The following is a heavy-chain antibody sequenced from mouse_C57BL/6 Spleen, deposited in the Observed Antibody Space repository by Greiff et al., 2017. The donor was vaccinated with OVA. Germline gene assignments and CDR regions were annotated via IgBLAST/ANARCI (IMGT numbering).Heavy chain of an antibody. Sequence: QVQLQQPGAELVMPGASVKLSCKASGYTFTSYWMHWVKQRPGQGLEWIGEIDPSDSYTNYNQKFKGKSTVTVDKSSSTAYMQLSSLTSEDSAVYYCARGVAGGYFDYWGQGTTLTVSS. CDR3: ARGVAGGYFDY. J-gene: IGHJ2*01. CDR1: GYTFTSYW. CDR2: IDPSDSYT. V-gene: IGHV1-69*01. D-gene: IGHD1-1*01.